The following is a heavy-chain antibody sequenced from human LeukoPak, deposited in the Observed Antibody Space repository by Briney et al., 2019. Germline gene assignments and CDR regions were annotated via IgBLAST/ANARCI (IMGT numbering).Heavy chain of an antibody. V-gene: IGHV1-69*05. CDR2: IIPIFGTA. Sequence: SVKVSCKASGGTFSSYAISWVRQAPGQGLEWMGRIIPIFGTANYAQKFQGRVTVTTDESTSTAYMELSSLRSEDTAVYYCARSIRRIAAAIDYWGQGTLVTVSS. CDR3: ARSIRRIAAAIDY. CDR1: GGTFSSYA. D-gene: IGHD6-13*01. J-gene: IGHJ4*02.